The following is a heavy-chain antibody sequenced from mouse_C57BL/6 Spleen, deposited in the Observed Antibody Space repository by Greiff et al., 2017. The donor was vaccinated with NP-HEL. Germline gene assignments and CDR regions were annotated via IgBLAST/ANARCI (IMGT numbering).Heavy chain of an antibody. Sequence: EVQLVESGGGLVQPGGSLKLSCAASGFTFSDYYMYWVRQTPEKRLEWVAYISNGGGSTYYPDTVKGRFTISRDNAKNTLYLQMSRLKSEDTAMYYCARPDYYGSSYGFAYWGQGTLVTVSA. CDR2: ISNGGGST. CDR1: GFTFSDYY. J-gene: IGHJ3*01. CDR3: ARPDYYGSSYGFAY. V-gene: IGHV5-12*01. D-gene: IGHD1-1*01.